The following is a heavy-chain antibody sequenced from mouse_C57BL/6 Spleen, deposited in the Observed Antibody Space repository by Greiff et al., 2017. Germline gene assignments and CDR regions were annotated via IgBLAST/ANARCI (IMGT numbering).Heavy chain of an antibody. CDR2: IDPSDSYT. V-gene: IGHV1-69*01. J-gene: IGHJ4*01. CDR1: GYTFTSYW. CDR3: ARRREDAMDY. Sequence: QVQLQQSGAELVMPGASVKLSCKASGYTFTSYWMHWVKQRPGQGLEWIGEIDPSDSYTNYNQKFKGKSTLTVDKSSSTAYMQLSSLTSEDSAVYYCARRREDAMDYWGQGTSVTVSS.